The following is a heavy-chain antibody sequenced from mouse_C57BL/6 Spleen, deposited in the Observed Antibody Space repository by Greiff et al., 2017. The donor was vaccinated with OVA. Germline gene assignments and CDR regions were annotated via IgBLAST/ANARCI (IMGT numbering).Heavy chain of an antibody. J-gene: IGHJ3*01. CDR2: IDPSDRYT. V-gene: IGHV1-69*01. CDR1: GYTFTTYW. D-gene: IGHD1-1*01. Sequence: QVQLQQPGAELVIPGASVKLSCKASGYTFTTYWMHLVKQRPGQGLEWIGEIDPSDRYTNYNQQFNGTSTFTVYKSSSTAYMQLSSLTSEDSAVYYCARPDGSSLWFAYWGQGTLVTVSA. CDR3: ARPDGSSLWFAY.